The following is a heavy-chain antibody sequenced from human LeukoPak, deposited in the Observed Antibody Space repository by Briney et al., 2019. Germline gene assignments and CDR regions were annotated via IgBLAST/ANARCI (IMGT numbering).Heavy chain of an antibody. V-gene: IGHV3-9*03. D-gene: IGHD6-19*01. CDR2: ISWNSGSI. CDR1: GFTFDDYA. CDR3: AKDTSSVFAGSGPDAFDI. Sequence: PGRSLRFSCAASGFTFDDYAMHWVRQAPGKGLEWVSGISWNSGSIGYADSVKGRFTISRDNAKNSLYLQMNSLRAEDMALYYCAKDTSSVFAGSGPDAFDIWGQGTMVTVSS. J-gene: IGHJ3*02.